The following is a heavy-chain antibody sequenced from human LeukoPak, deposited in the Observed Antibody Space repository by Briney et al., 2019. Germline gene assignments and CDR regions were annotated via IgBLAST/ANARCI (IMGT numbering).Heavy chain of an antibody. Sequence: PGGSLRLSCAASGFTFSSYAMGWVRQAPGKGLEWVSAISGSGGSTYYADSVKGRFTISRDNSKNTLYLQMNSLRAEDTAVYYCAKGSFQDIVAPRTPFDYWGQGTLVTVSS. V-gene: IGHV3-23*01. D-gene: IGHD5-12*01. CDR3: AKGSFQDIVAPRTPFDY. J-gene: IGHJ4*02. CDR2: ISGSGGST. CDR1: GFTFSSYA.